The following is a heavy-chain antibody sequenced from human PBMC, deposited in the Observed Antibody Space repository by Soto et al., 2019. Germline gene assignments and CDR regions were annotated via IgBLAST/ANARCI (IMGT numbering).Heavy chain of an antibody. CDR1: GYTFTSYG. J-gene: IGHJ4*02. Sequence: GASVKVSCKASGYTFTSYGISWVRQAPGQGLEWMGWISAYNGNTNYAQKLQCRVTMTRDTSTSTVYMELSSLRSEDTAVYYCATDSGYSYGPVDYWGQGTLVTVSS. V-gene: IGHV1-18*01. CDR2: ISAYNGNT. CDR3: ATDSGYSYGPVDY. D-gene: IGHD5-18*01.